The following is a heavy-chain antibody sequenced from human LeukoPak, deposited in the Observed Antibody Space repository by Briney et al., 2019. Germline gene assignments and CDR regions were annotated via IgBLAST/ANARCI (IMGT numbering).Heavy chain of an antibody. CDR1: GGTFSSYA. J-gene: IGHJ4*02. Sequence: SVKVSCKASGGTFSSYAISWVRPAPGQGLEWMGGIIPIFGTANYAQKFQGRVTITTDESTSTAYMELSSLRSEDTAVYYCAHSPPSPSLRFLEWLSAPFDYWGQGTLVTVSS. CDR3: AHSPPSPSLRFLEWLSAPFDY. V-gene: IGHV1-69*05. CDR2: IIPIFGTA. D-gene: IGHD3-3*01.